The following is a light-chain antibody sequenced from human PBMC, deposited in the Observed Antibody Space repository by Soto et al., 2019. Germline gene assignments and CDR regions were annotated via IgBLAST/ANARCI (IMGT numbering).Light chain of an antibody. CDR1: NRDVGSYNL. Sequence: QSALTQPASVSGSPGQSITIAGTGTNRDVGSYNLVSWYQQRPGEAPKLIISEVRNRPSGISYRFTGSKSGNTASLYISGRQAEDAADYYCSSYTTTSPLVFGGGTKLTVL. CDR2: EVR. V-gene: IGLV2-14*01. J-gene: IGLJ3*02. CDR3: SSYTTTSPLV.